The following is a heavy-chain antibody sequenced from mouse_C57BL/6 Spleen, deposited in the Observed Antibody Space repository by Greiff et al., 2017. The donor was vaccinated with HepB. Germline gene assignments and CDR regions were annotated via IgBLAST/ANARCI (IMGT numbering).Heavy chain of an antibody. CDR2: ISSGGSYT. D-gene: IGHD1-1*01. CDR3: ARHYYGSSYYFDY. Sequence: EVKLVESGGDLVKPGGSLKLSCAASGFTFSSYGMSWVRQTPDKRLEWVATISSGGSYTYYPDSVKGRFTISRDNAKNTLYLQMSSLKSEDTAMYYFARHYYGSSYYFDYWGQGTTLTVSS. J-gene: IGHJ2*01. V-gene: IGHV5-6*01. CDR1: GFTFSSYG.